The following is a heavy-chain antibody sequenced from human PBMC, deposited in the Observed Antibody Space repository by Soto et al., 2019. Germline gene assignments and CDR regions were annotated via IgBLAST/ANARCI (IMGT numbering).Heavy chain of an antibody. V-gene: IGHV4-39*01. J-gene: IGHJ4*02. Sequence: QLQLQESGPGLVKPPETLSLTCSVSGGTINRGSYYCGWVRQPPGKGLEWIGSIYYSGNAYYSPSLKNRVTISVDTSKNQFSRKVNSVTSADTAVYYCVRASTLDYWGQGILVTVSS. CDR3: VRASTLDY. CDR2: IYYSGNA. CDR1: GGTINRGSYY.